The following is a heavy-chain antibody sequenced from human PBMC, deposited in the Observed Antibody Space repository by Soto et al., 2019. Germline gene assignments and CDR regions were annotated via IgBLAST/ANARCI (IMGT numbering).Heavy chain of an antibody. V-gene: IGHV3-23*01. CDR2: ISGSGGST. CDR3: ANYYDILTGYSH. D-gene: IGHD3-9*01. CDR1: GFTFSSYA. J-gene: IGHJ4*02. Sequence: EVQLLESGGGLVQPGGSLRLSCAASGFTFSSYAMSWVRQAPGKGLEWVSAISGSGGSTYYADSVKGRFTISRDNSKNPLYLQMNSLRAEDTAVYYCANYYDILTGYSHWGQGTLVTVSS.